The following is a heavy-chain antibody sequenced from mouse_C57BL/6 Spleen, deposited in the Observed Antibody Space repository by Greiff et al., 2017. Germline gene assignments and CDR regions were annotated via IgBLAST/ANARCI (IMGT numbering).Heavy chain of an antibody. D-gene: IGHD2-4*01. V-gene: IGHV1-69*01. J-gene: IGHJ4*01. CDR3: ARRLRRYAMDY. CDR1: GYTFTSYW. Sequence: QVQLQQPGAELVMPGASVKLSCKASGYTFTSYWMHWVKQRPGQGLEWIGEIDPSDSYTNYNQKFKGKSTLTVDKSSSTAYMQLSSLTSEDSAVYYCARRLRRYAMDYCGQGTSVTVSS. CDR2: IDPSDSYT.